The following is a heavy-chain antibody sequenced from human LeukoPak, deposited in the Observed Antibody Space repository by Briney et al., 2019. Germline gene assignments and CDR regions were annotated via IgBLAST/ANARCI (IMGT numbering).Heavy chain of an antibody. CDR2: SYSGGST. CDR3: ARVWELSFDY. Sequence: GGSLRLSCAASGFTVSTDHMSWVRQAPGKGLEWVAVSYSGGSTYHAESVKGRFTISRDNSKNTLYLQMNSLRAEDAAVYYCARVWELSFDYWGQVSLVTVSS. CDR1: GFTVSTDH. V-gene: IGHV3-53*01. D-gene: IGHD3-16*02. J-gene: IGHJ4*02.